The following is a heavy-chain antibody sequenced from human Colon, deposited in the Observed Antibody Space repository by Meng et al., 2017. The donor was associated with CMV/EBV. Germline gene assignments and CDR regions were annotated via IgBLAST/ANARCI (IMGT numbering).Heavy chain of an antibody. J-gene: IGHJ3*02. CDR3: TRGSEDHDGFDI. V-gene: IGHV3-7*01. CDR2: IKKDGSEQ. CDR1: GFTFSSYW. Sequence: GESLKISCAASGFTFSSYWMSWVRQAPGKGLEWVANIKKDGSEQYYVDSVKGRFTISRDNAKNSLYLQMNSLRAEDTAVYYCTRGSEDHDGFDIWGHGTMVTVSS.